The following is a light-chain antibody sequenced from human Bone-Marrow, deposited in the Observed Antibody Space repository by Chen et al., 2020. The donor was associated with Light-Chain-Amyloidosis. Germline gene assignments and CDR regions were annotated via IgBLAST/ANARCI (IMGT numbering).Light chain of an antibody. CDR2: SDA. CDR1: DLPTKY. J-gene: IGLJ2*01. CDR3: QSADSSGTYEVR. V-gene: IGLV3-25*03. Sequence: SYELTQPPSVSVSPGQTARITCSGDDLPTKYAYWYQQKPGQAPVLVVHSDAERPSGISERFSGSSSGTTATLTIRGVQADDEADYHCQSADSSGTYEVRFGGGTKLTVL.